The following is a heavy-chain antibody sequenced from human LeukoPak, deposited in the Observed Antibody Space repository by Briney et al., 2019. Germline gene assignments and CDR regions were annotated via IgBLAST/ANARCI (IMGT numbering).Heavy chain of an antibody. CDR3: ARFTPTAMVTADY. D-gene: IGHD5-18*01. V-gene: IGHV3-21*01. CDR2: ISSSSSYI. Sequence: GGSLRLSCAASGFTFSSYSMNWVRQAPGKGLEWVSSISSSSSYIYYADSVKGRFTISRDNAKNSLYLRMNSLRAEDTAVYYCARFTPTAMVTADYWGQGTLVTVSS. CDR1: GFTFSSYS. J-gene: IGHJ4*02.